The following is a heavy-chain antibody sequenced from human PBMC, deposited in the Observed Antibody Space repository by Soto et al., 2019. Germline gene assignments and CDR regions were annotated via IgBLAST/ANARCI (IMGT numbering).Heavy chain of an antibody. CDR2: IYYTGRT. CDR3: ARHLDVVATMFDY. Sequence: SETLSLTCTVSGGSISNYYWSWIRQPPGKGLEWIGYIYYTGRTNYNPSLKSPVTISVDTSKNRFSLKLNSVTAADTAVYYCARHLDVVATMFDYWGQGTLVTVSS. V-gene: IGHV4-59*08. D-gene: IGHD5-12*01. CDR1: GGSISNYY. J-gene: IGHJ4*02.